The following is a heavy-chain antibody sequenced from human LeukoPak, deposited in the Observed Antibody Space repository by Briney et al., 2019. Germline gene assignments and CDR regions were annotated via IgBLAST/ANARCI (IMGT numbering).Heavy chain of an antibody. Sequence: PGGSLRLSCAASGFTFSSYSMNWVRRAPGKGLEWVSSISSSSSYIYYADSVKGRFTISRDNAKNSLYLQMNSLRAEDTAVYYCATLMGPRMITFGGVIGFDYWGQGTLVTVSS. J-gene: IGHJ4*02. CDR1: GFTFSSYS. CDR3: ATLMGPRMITFGGVIGFDY. D-gene: IGHD3-16*02. CDR2: ISSSSSYI. V-gene: IGHV3-21*01.